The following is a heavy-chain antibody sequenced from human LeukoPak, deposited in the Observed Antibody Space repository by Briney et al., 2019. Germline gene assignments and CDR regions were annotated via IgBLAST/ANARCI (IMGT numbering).Heavy chain of an antibody. V-gene: IGHV3-30-3*01. J-gene: IGHJ3*02. D-gene: IGHD2-2*02. CDR1: GFTFSSYA. CDR3: ARDHCSSTSCYSFGDAFDI. CDR2: ISYDGSNK. Sequence: GRSLRLSCAASGFTFSSYAMHWVRQAPGKGLEWVAVISYDGSNKYYADSVKGRFTISRDNSKNTLYLQMNSLRAEDTAVYYCARDHCSSTSCYSFGDAFDIWGQGTIVTVSS.